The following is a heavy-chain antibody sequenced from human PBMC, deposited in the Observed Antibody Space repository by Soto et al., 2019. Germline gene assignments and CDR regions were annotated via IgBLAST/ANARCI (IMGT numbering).Heavy chain of an antibody. Sequence: PSETLSLTCAVSGGSISSGGYSWSWIRQPPGKGMEWIGYIYHSGSTYFNPSLNIRVTISVYRSKNQFSLKLSSVTAADTAVYYCARGNVVAIDYWGQGTLVTVSS. CDR2: IYHSGST. J-gene: IGHJ4*02. CDR1: GGSISSGGYS. CDR3: ARGNVVAIDY. D-gene: IGHD2-21*01. V-gene: IGHV4-30-2*01.